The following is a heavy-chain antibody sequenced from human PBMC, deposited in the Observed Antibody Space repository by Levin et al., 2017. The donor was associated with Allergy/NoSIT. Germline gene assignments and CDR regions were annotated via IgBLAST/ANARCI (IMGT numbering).Heavy chain of an antibody. Sequence: GESLKISCAASGFTFSSYGMHWVRQAPGKGLEWVAVISYDGSNKYYADSVKGRFTISRDNSKNTLYLQMNSLRAEDTAVYYCAKDQWYCSGGSCYGYFDYWGQGTLVTVSS. D-gene: IGHD2-15*01. CDR1: GFTFSSYG. V-gene: IGHV3-30*18. J-gene: IGHJ4*02. CDR3: AKDQWYCSGGSCYGYFDY. CDR2: ISYDGSNK.